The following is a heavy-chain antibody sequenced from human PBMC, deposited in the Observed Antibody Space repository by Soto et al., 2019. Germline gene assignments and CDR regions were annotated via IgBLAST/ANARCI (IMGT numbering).Heavy chain of an antibody. V-gene: IGHV1-69*06. J-gene: IGHJ3*02. CDR2: IIPMIGAT. CDR1: GGTFSDYT. Sequence: SVKVSCKASGGTFSDYTMSWLRQAPGRGLEWMGGIIPMIGATNNAQKLKGRLTITADKSTGTVYMELNSLRSDDTAVDYCARYWSAGTLYGPFDSWGQGTEVTFSS. CDR3: ARYWSAGTLYGPFDS. D-gene: IGHD2-15*01.